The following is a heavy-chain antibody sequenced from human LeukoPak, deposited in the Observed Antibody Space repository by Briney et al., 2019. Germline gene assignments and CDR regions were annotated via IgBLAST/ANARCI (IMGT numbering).Heavy chain of an antibody. CDR1: GGSISSSSYY. J-gene: IGHJ6*03. Sequence: LSLTCTVSGGSISSSSYYWGWIRQPPGKGLEGFSYISSSGSTIYYADSVKGRFTISRDNAKNSLYLQMNSLRAEDTAVYYCAREADYRGYMDVWGKGTTVTVSS. CDR2: ISSSGSTI. CDR3: AREADYRGYMDV. V-gene: IGHV3-11*01. D-gene: IGHD4-11*01.